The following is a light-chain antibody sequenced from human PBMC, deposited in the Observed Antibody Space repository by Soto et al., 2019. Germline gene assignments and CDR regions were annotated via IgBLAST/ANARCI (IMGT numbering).Light chain of an antibody. V-gene: IGKV3-15*01. CDR2: DAS. Sequence: VLTQSPATLSVSPGDRATLSCRASQYIGSAVAWYHQRSGQAPRLLIFDASIRVPTTPARFSGSVSGTEFTLTISSLESDDFAVYFCQQYGDRPRTLGQGTKVDIK. CDR3: QQYGDRPRT. CDR1: QYIGSA. J-gene: IGKJ1*01.